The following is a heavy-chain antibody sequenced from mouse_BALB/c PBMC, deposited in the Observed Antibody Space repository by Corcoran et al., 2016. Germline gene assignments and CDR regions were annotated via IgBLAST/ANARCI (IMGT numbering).Heavy chain of an antibody. Sequence: QIKLVQSGPELKKPGETVKLSCKASGYTFTNYGMNWVKQDPGKGLKWMGWINTYTGEPTYADDFKGRFAFSLETSASTAYLQINNHKNEDTATYFCARAGTGDYWGQGTTLTVSS. D-gene: IGHD4-1*01. CDR2: INTYTGEP. CDR3: ARAGTGDY. CDR1: GYTFTNYG. J-gene: IGHJ2*01. V-gene: IGHV9-3-1*01.